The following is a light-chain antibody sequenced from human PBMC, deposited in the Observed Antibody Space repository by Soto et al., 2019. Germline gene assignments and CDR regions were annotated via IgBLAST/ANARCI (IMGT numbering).Light chain of an antibody. Sequence: EIVLTQSPGTLSLSPGERATLSCRASQSVRSSFLAWYQQKPGQAPRLLIYGACRRATGMPDRFSGSGSGTDFSLTISRLEPEDFVVYYVQQYGSSPRTFGQGTKVEIK. V-gene: IGKV3-20*01. J-gene: IGKJ1*01. CDR2: GAC. CDR1: QSVRSSF. CDR3: QQYGSSPRT.